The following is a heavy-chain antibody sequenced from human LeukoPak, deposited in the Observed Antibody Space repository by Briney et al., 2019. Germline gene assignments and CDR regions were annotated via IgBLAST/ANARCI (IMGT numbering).Heavy chain of an antibody. D-gene: IGHD5-12*01. CDR1: GFTFSGYA. Sequence: GGSLRLSCAASGFTFSGYAMSWVRQAPGKGLEWVSAISGSGGSTYYADSVKGRFTISRDNSKNTLYLQMNSLRAEDTAVYYCAKELDGYNYLGTDYWGQGTLVTVSS. J-gene: IGHJ4*02. CDR3: AKELDGYNYLGTDY. V-gene: IGHV3-23*01. CDR2: ISGSGGST.